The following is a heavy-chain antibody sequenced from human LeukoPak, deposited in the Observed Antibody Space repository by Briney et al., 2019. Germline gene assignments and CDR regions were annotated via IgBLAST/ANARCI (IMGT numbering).Heavy chain of an antibody. Sequence: GRSLRLSCAASGFTFSSYGMHWVRQAPGKGLEWVAVIWYDGSNKYYADSVKGRFTISRDNSKNTLYLQMNSLRAEDTAVYYCAKTDIVGAFDYWGQGTLVTVSS. CDR3: AKTDIVGAFDY. CDR1: GFTFSSYG. V-gene: IGHV3-33*06. J-gene: IGHJ4*02. D-gene: IGHD1-26*01. CDR2: IWYDGSNK.